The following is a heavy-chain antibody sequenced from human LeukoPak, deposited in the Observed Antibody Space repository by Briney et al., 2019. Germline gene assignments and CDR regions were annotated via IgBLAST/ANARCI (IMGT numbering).Heavy chain of an antibody. CDR2: TSPTGTDI. Sequence: GGSLRLSCAASGFSLSDWYMSWIRRAPGKGLEHVGYTSPTGTDIPHGDSVKGRFTISRDNARNSLYLEMKSLTVDDTAVYLCARGHTVIGLWGQGTLVTVSS. J-gene: IGHJ4*02. V-gene: IGHV3-11*04. CDR1: GFSLSDWY. CDR3: ARGHTVIGL. D-gene: IGHD3-22*01.